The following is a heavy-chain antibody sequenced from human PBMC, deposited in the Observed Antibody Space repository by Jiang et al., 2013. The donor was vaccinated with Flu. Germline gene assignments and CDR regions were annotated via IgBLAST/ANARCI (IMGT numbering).Heavy chain of an antibody. D-gene: IGHD1-14*01. V-gene: IGHV4-59*01. CDR1: GGSISGYY. J-gene: IGHJ6*02. CDR3: ARGRLTPDYYYYYGMDV. Sequence: LLKPSETLSLTCTVFGGSISGYYWSWIRQSPGKGLEWIGYTYSSGNTVYNPALRSRITISVDKSKNQFSLNVTSVTAADTALYYCARGRLTPDYYYYYGMDVWGQGTSVTVSS. CDR2: TYSSGNT.